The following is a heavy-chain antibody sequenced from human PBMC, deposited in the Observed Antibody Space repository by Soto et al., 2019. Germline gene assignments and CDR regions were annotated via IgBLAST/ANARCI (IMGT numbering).Heavy chain of an antibody. Sequence: ASVKVSCKASGYTFSNFGLSWVRQAPGQGLEWMGWISGYNGNTNSAERFQGRVIMTTDTSTSTAYMEVRSLTSDDTAVYYCARDKGYGFGWSSSSGMDVWGQGTTVTVS. CDR2: ISGYNGNT. J-gene: IGHJ6*02. CDR3: ARDKGYGFGWSSSSGMDV. CDR1: GYTFSNFG. V-gene: IGHV1-18*01. D-gene: IGHD5-18*01.